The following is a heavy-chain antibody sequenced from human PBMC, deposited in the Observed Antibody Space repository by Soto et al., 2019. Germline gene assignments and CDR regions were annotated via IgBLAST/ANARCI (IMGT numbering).Heavy chain of an antibody. V-gene: IGHV3-30-3*01. Sequence: GGSLRLSCAASGFTFSSYAMHWVRQAPGKGLEWVAVISYDGSNKYYADSVKGRFTISRDNSKNTLYLQMNSLRAEDTAVYYCARDNDATVTTFDYWGQGTLVTVSS. D-gene: IGHD4-17*01. CDR2: ISYDGSNK. CDR1: GFTFSSYA. CDR3: ARDNDATVTTFDY. J-gene: IGHJ4*02.